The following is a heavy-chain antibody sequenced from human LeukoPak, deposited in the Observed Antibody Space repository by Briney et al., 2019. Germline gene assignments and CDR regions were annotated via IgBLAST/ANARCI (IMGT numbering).Heavy chain of an antibody. CDR2: IYTSGST. CDR3: ARAAGAAFDY. J-gene: IGHJ4*02. D-gene: IGHD1-26*01. CDR1: GGSISSGTYY. V-gene: IGHV4-61*02. Sequence: SQTLSLTRTVSGGSISSGTYYWTWIRQPAGKGLEWIGRIYTSGSTNYNPSLKSRVTISVDTSKNQFSLKLTSVTAADTAMYYCARAAGAAFDYWAREPWSPSP.